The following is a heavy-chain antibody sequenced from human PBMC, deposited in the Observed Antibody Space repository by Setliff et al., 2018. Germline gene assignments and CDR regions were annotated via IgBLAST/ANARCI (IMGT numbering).Heavy chain of an antibody. CDR3: ARDVFPYHYEGAFDI. Sequence: ASVKVSCKASGYTFTSHYMHWVRQAPGLGPEWMGTINPSSGRTSYAQKFQGRVTMTRDTSTSTVYRDMSSLRSEGTAVYYCARDVFPYHYEGAFDIWGQGQWSPSPQ. J-gene: IGHJ3*02. CDR1: GYTFTSHY. D-gene: IGHD3-22*01. V-gene: IGHV1-46*01. CDR2: INPSSGRT.